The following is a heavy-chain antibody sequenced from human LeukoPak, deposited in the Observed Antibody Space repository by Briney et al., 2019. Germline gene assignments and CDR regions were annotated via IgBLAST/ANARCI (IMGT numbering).Heavy chain of an antibody. CDR1: GFTFSSYA. D-gene: IGHD4-23*01. J-gene: IGHJ4*02. V-gene: IGHV3-30-3*01. Sequence: PGGSLRLSCAASGFTFSSYAMHWVRQAPGKGLEWVAVISYDGSNKYYADSVKGRFTISRDNSKNTLYLQMNSLRAEDTAVYYCARDYGGNPGYWGQGTLVTVSS. CDR2: ISYDGSNK. CDR3: ARDYGGNPGY.